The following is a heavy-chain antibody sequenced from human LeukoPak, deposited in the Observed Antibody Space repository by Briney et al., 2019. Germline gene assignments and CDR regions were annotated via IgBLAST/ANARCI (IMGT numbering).Heavy chain of an antibody. CDR3: ARDSLTYYYDSSGYYGRGIFFDH. CDR2: INHSGST. D-gene: IGHD3-22*01. V-gene: IGHV4-34*01. CDR1: GFTFNNYW. J-gene: IGHJ4*02. Sequence: GSLRLSCAASGFTFNNYWMSWVRQPPGKGLEWIGEINHSGSTNYNPSLKSRVTISVDTSKNQFSLKLSSVTAADTAVYYCARDSLTYYYDSSGYYGRGIFFDHWGQGTLVTVSS.